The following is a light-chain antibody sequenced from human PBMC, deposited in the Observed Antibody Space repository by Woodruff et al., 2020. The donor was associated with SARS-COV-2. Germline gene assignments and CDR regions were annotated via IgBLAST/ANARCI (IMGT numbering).Light chain of an antibody. CDR3: LQHHGYPYT. Sequence: GDRVTITCRASQGIGNALGWFQQKPGTAPKRLIYGASTLQSGVPSRFSGSGSGTEFTLTISGLQPEDFATYYCLQHHGYPYTFGQG. CDR2: GAS. J-gene: IGKJ2*01. V-gene: IGKV1-17*01. CDR1: QGIGNA.